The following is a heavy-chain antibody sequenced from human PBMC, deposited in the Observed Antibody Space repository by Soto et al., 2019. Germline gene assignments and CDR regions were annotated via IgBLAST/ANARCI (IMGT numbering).Heavy chain of an antibody. D-gene: IGHD3-10*01. Sequence: QVQLVQSGAEVKKPGSSVKVSCKASGDTFSFYTINWVRQAPGLGLEWMGRINPILTMSNYAQKFQGRVTNTADKSTNTAYMDLRSLRSEATAMYYCATSFGSGYRAFDYWGQGALVTVSS. J-gene: IGHJ4*02. CDR3: ATSFGSGYRAFDY. CDR2: INPILTMS. V-gene: IGHV1-69*02. CDR1: GDTFSFYT.